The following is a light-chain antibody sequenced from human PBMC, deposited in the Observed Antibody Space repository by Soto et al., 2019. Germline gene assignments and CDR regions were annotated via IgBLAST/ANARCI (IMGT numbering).Light chain of an antibody. CDR3: QQYGSSPMYT. J-gene: IGKJ2*01. Sequence: EIVLTQSPGTLSLSPGERATLSCRASQIVSTAYLAWYQQKPGQAPRLLIYGSSSRAPGIPDRFSGSGSGTDFTLTISRLEPEDFAVYYCQQYGSSPMYTFGQGTKVDIK. CDR1: QIVSTAY. CDR2: GSS. V-gene: IGKV3-20*01.